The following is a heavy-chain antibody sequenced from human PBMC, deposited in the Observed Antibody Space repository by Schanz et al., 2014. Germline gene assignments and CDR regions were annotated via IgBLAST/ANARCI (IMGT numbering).Heavy chain of an antibody. J-gene: IGHJ5*02. V-gene: IGHV1-69*02. D-gene: IGHD4-17*01. Sequence: VQLEQSGAEVKKPGSSVKVSCKASGGTFSSFGINRVRQAPGQGLEWMGRIIPSLGLAKYEQKFQDKVTITADTSTTTAYMELSGLRSEDTAVYYCATLDYADSVSWGQGTLVTVSS. CDR2: IIPSLGLA. CDR3: ATLDYADSVS. CDR1: GGTFSSFG.